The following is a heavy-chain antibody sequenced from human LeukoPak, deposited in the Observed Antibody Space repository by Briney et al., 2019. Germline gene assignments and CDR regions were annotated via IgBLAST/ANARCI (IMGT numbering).Heavy chain of an antibody. J-gene: IGHJ4*02. V-gene: IGHV4-59*08. D-gene: IGHD2-15*01. CDR1: GGSISSYY. Sequence: PSETLSLTCTVSGGSISSYYWSWIRQPPGKGLEWIGYIYYSGSTNYNPSLKSRVTISVDTSKNQFSLNLSSVTAADTAVYYCARHTLVAASSIDYWGRGTLVTVYS. CDR3: ARHTLVAASSIDY. CDR2: IYYSGST.